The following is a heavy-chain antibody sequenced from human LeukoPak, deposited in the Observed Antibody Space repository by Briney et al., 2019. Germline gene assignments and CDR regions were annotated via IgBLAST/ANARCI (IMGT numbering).Heavy chain of an antibody. CDR2: ISGSGGST. V-gene: IGHV3-23*01. D-gene: IGHD6-19*01. Sequence: GGSLRLSCAASGFTFSSYAMSWVRQAPGKGLEWVSAISGSGGSTYYADSVKGRFTISRDNSKNSLYLQMNSLRAEDSAVYYCARVRYDSGWYDYWGQGALVTVSS. J-gene: IGHJ4*02. CDR3: ARVRYDSGWYDY. CDR1: GFTFSSYA.